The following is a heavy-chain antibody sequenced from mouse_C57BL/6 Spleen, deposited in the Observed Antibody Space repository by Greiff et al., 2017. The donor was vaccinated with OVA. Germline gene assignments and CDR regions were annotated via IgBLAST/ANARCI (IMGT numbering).Heavy chain of an antibody. J-gene: IGHJ4*01. Sequence: QVQLQQSGAELVKPGASVKLSCKASGYTFTEYTIHWVKQRSGQGLEWIGWFYPGSGSITYNEKFKDKATLTADKSSSTVYMELSRLTSEDSAVYFCARQIYYYGSSNYYAMDYWGQGTSVTVSS. V-gene: IGHV1-62-2*01. D-gene: IGHD1-1*01. CDR2: FYPGSGSI. CDR3: ARQIYYYGSSNYYAMDY. CDR1: GYTFTEYT.